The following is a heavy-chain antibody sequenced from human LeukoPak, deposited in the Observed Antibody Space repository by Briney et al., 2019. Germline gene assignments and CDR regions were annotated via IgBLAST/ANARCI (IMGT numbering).Heavy chain of an antibody. CDR1: IGSFSGYY. CDR2: ISTSGST. CDR3: ARSGIAAGGRYYYYYMDV. V-gene: IGHV4-59*10. Sequence: SEALSLTCAVYIGSFSGYYWSWIRQPAGKGLEWIGRISTSGSTNYNPSLKSRVTMSVDTSKNQFSLKLSSVTAADTAVYYCARSGIAAGGRYYYYYMDVWGKGTTVTVSS. D-gene: IGHD6-13*01. J-gene: IGHJ6*03.